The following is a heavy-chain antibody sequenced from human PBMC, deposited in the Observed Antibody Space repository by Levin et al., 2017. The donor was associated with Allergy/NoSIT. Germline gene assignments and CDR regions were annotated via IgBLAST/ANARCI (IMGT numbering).Heavy chain of an antibody. V-gene: IGHV4-30-2*01. CDR2: IYHSGST. D-gene: IGHD2-15*01. CDR1: GGSISSGGYS. J-gene: IGHJ5*02. Sequence: SQTLSLPCAVSGGSISSGGYSWSWIRQPPGKGLEWIGYIYHSGSTYYNPSLKSRVTISVDRSKNQFSLKLSSVTAADTAVYYCARDKGANCSGGSCPSWFDPWGQGTLVTVSS. CDR3: ARDKGANCSGGSCPSWFDP.